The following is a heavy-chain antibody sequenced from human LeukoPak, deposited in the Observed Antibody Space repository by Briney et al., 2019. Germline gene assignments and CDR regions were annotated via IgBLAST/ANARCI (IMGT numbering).Heavy chain of an antibody. J-gene: IGHJ3*02. CDR1: GGSFSGYY. CDR2: INHSGST. Sequence: SETLSLTCAVYGGSFSGYYWSWIRQPPGKGLEWIGEINHSGSTNYNPSLKSRVTISVDTSKNQFSLKLSSVTAADTAAYYCATVSVLRYFDWLGYAFDIWGQGTMVTVSS. CDR3: ATVSVLRYFDWLGYAFDI. D-gene: IGHD3-9*01. V-gene: IGHV4-34*01.